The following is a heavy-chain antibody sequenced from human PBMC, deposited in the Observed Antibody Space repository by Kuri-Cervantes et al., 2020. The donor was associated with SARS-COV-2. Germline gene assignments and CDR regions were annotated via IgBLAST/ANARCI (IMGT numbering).Heavy chain of an antibody. J-gene: IGHJ6*02. D-gene: IGHD1-7*01. V-gene: IGHV1-58*02. CDR1: GFTFTSSA. CDR3: AAPITGTTDYYYYYGMDV. Sequence: SVKVSCKAPGFTFTSSAMQWVRQARGQRLEWIGWIVVGSGNTNYAQKFQERVTITRDMSTSTAYMELSSLRSEDTAVYYCAAPITGTTDYYYYYGMDVWGQGTTVTVSS. CDR2: IVVGSGNT.